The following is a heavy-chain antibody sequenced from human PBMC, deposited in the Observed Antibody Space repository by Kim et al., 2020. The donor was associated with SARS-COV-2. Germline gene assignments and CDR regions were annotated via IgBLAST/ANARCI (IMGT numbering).Heavy chain of an antibody. V-gene: IGHV1-2*02. D-gene: IGHD5-12*01. CDR3: ARESKGVVATVNFDY. CDR1: GYTFTGYY. Sequence: ASVKVSCKASGYTFTGYYMHWVRQAPGQGLEWMGWINPNSGGTNYAQKFQGRVTMTRDTSISTAYMELSRLRSDDTAVYYCARESKGVVATVNFDYWGQGTLVTVSS. J-gene: IGHJ4*02. CDR2: INPNSGGT.